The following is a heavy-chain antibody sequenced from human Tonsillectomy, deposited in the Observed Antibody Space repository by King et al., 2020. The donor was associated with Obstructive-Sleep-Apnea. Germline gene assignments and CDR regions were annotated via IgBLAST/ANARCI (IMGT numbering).Heavy chain of an antibody. V-gene: IGHV4-39*07. CDR3: ARDGPTYDMLTVYWGWFDP. CDR2: IYYSGST. Sequence: QLQESGPGLVKPSETLSLTCTVSGGSISSSSYYWGWIRQPPGKGLEWIGSIYYSGSTYYNPSLKSRVTISVDTSKNQFSLKLSSVTAADTAVYYCARDGPTYDMLTVYWGWFDPWGQGTLVTVSS. CDR1: GGSISSSSYY. D-gene: IGHD3-9*01. J-gene: IGHJ5*02.